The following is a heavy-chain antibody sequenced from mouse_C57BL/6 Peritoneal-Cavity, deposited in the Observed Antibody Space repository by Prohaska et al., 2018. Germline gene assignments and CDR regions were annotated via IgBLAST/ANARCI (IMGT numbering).Heavy chain of an antibody. Sequence: LSITCTVSVFSLTLYCVHCFRQPPGKCLEWLVVIWSDGSTTYNSALKSRLSISKDNSKSQVCLKMNSLQTDDTAMYYCARGLLKAMDYWGQGTSVTVSS. J-gene: IGHJ4*01. CDR1: VFSLTLYC. D-gene: IGHD1-3*01. CDR2: IWSDGST. CDR3: ARGLLKAMDY. V-gene: IGHV2-6*03.